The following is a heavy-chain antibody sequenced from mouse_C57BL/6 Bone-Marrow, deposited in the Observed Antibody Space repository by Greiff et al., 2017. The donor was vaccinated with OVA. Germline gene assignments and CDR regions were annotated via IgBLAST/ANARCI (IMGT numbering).Heavy chain of an antibody. CDR3: ARQGYFDV. J-gene: IGHJ1*03. CDR1: GFTFSSYG. V-gene: IGHV5-6*01. Sequence: EVQLVESGGDLVKPGGSLKLSCAASGFTFSSYGMSWVRQTPHKRLEWVATISSGGSYTYYPDSVKGRFTISRDNAKNTLYLQMSSLKSEDTAMYYCARQGYFDVWGTGTTVTVSS. CDR2: ISSGGSYT.